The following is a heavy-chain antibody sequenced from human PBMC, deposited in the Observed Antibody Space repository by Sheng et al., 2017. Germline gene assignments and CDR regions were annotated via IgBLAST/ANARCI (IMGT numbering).Heavy chain of an antibody. J-gene: IGHJ3*02. V-gene: IGHV1-69*13. CDR1: GGTISSYS. Sequence: QVHLVQSGAEVKQPGSSVKVSCKASGGTISSYSITWVRQAPGQGLEWMGGIITIFSTAKYAQKFQGRVTISADQSTNTVYMELSSLRSDDTGIYYCARHLATEAFDIWGPGTMVSVSS. CDR2: IITIFSTA. CDR3: ARHLATEAFDI.